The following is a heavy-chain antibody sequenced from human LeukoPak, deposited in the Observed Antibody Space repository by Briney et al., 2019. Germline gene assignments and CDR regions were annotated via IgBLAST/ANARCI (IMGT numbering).Heavy chain of an antibody. V-gene: IGHV3-49*04. J-gene: IGHJ6*03. CDR2: IRSKAYGGTT. CDR3: TTPRDGDRRYSYYYYMDV. Sequence: GGALRLSCTASGFTFGDYAMSWVRQAPGKGLGWVGFIRSKAYGGTTEYTASVKGRFTISTDQSKRIAYLQMQSLKTEDTAVYYCTTPRDGDRRYSYYYYMDVWGKGPTVTVSS. CDR1: GFTFGDYA. D-gene: IGHD4-17*01.